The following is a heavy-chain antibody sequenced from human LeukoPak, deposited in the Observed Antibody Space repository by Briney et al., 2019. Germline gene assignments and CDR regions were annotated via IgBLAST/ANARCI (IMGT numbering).Heavy chain of an antibody. V-gene: IGHV3-30*02. Sequence: GGSLRLSCAASGFTFSSYGMRWVRQAPGKGLEWVAFIRYDGSNKYYADSVKGRFTISRDNSKNTLYLQMNSLRAEDTAVYYCAKESSTTVTFWFDPWGQGTLVTVSS. J-gene: IGHJ5*02. CDR1: GFTFSSYG. D-gene: IGHD4-17*01. CDR2: IRYDGSNK. CDR3: AKESSTTVTFWFDP.